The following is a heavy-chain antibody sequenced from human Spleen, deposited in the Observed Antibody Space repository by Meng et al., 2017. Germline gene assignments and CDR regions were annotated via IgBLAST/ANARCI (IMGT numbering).Heavy chain of an antibody. J-gene: IGHJ4*02. V-gene: IGHV1-8*01. D-gene: IGHD6-13*01. CDR1: VYTFNSYD. CDR3: ARGFIAAAGSDY. CDR2: MNPNSGNT. Sequence: QVQLLQSGAEVKKPGAPVKVSCKASVYTFNSYDINWVLQATGQGLEWMGWMNPNSGNTGYAQKFQGRVTMTRNTSISTAYRELSSMRSEDTAVYYCARGFIAAAGSDYWGQGTLVTVSS.